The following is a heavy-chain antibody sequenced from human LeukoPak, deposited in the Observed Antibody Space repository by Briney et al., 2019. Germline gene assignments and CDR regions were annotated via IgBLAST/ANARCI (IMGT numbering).Heavy chain of an antibody. D-gene: IGHD5-24*01. CDR2: FDPDDGET. Sequence: ASVKVSCKVSGYSLTELSIHWVRQAPGKGREWMGGFDPDDGETTYAQKFQGRVTMTEDTSADIAYLELSSLKSEDTAIYYCARIDRGGYNYPFYFDHWGQGTLVTVSS. V-gene: IGHV1-24*01. CDR1: GYSLTELS. CDR3: ARIDRGGYNYPFYFDH. J-gene: IGHJ4*02.